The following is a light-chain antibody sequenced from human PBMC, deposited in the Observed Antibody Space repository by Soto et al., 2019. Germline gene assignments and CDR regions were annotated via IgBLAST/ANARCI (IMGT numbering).Light chain of an antibody. J-gene: IGKJ1*01. Sequence: DIQMTQSPSTLSASVGDRVTITCRASQSIGTWVAWYQQKPGKVPKLLIYDVSSLESGVPPRFSGSGSGTEFTLTSRSLQPDDFATYYCQQYNGDSETFGHGTTVEI. CDR2: DVS. CDR1: QSIGTW. CDR3: QQYNGDSET. V-gene: IGKV1-5*01.